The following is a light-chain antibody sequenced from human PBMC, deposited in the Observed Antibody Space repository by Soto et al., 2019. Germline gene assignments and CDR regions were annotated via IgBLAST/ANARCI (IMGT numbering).Light chain of an antibody. V-gene: IGLV2-8*01. CDR3: SSYAGSSNFVV. CDR2: EVT. J-gene: IGLJ2*01. CDR1: SSDVDAYNY. Sequence: SALTQPTSASGSPGQSVTISCTGTSSDVDAYNYVSWYQHHPGKAPKLMIYEVTRRPSGVPGRFSGSKSGNTASLTVSGLLAEDEAAYYCSSYAGSSNFVVFGGGTQLTVL.